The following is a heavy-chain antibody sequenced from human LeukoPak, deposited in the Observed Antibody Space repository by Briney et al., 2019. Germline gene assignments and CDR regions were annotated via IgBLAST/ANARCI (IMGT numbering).Heavy chain of an antibody. CDR3: AKVPAGLYSSSWYGDFDY. Sequence: GGSLRLSCAASGFTFSSYAMHWVRQAPGEGLEWVAFIRYDGSNKYYADSVKGRFTISRDNSKNTLYLQMNSLRAEDTAVYYCAKVPAGLYSSSWYGDFDYWGQGTLVTVSS. V-gene: IGHV3-30*02. CDR2: IRYDGSNK. D-gene: IGHD6-13*01. CDR1: GFTFSSYA. J-gene: IGHJ4*02.